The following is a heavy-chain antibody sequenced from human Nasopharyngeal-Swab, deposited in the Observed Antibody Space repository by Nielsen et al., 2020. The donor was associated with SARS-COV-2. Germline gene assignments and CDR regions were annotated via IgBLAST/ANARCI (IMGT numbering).Heavy chain of an antibody. CDR3: ARHFPLSGIGVVITTPQIYFDY. CDR1: GYSISSGYY. Sequence: SETLSLTCAVSGYSISSGYYWGWIRQPPGKGLEWIGSIYHSGSIYYNPSLKSRVTISVDTSKNQFSLKLSSVTAADTAVYYCARHFPLSGIGVVITTPQIYFDYWGQGTLVTVSS. V-gene: IGHV4-38-2*01. J-gene: IGHJ4*02. D-gene: IGHD3-22*01. CDR2: IYHSGSI.